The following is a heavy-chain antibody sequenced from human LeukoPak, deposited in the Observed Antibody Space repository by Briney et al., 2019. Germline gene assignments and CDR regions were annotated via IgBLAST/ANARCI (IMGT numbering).Heavy chain of an antibody. J-gene: IGHJ4*02. V-gene: IGHV3-30*18. D-gene: IGHD2/OR15-2a*01. CDR2: ISYDGSNK. Sequence: GGSLRLSCAASGFTFSSYSMNWVRQAPGKGLEWVAVISYDGSNKYYADSVKGRFTISRDNSKNTLYLQMNSLRAEDTAVYYCAKTPYFLGHFDYWGQGTLVTVSS. CDR3: AKTPYFLGHFDY. CDR1: GFTFSSYS.